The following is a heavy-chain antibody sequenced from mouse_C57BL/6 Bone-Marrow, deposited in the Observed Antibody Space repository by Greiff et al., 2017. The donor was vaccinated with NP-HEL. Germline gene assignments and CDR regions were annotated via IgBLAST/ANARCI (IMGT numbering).Heavy chain of an antibody. D-gene: IGHD6-2*01. J-gene: IGHJ2*01. CDR3: ARDLWGSDY. CDR1: GYSITSGYY. CDR2: ISYDGSN. V-gene: IGHV3-6*01. Sequence: VQLQQSGPGLVKPSQSLSLTCSVTGYSITSGYYWNWIRQFPGNKLEWMGYISYDGSNNYNPSLKNRISITRDTSKNQFFLKLNSVTTEDTATYYCARDLWGSDYWGQGTTLTVSS.